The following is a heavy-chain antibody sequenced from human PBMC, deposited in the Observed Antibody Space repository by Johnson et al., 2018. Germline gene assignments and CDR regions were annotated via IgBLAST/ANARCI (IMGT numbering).Heavy chain of an antibody. D-gene: IGHD3/OR15-3a*01. V-gene: IGHV3-30*18. CDR3: AKDKSDFRTGGWAVDKDV. CDR2: ISYDGIHQ. CDR1: GFPFSSYA. J-gene: IGHJ6*03. Sequence: AQLVQCGGGVVQAGRTLRLSCAASGFPFSSYAIHWVRQAPGKALEWVAVISYDGIHQYYADSVKGRFSISIDNSKNTLYLQMHSLRAEDTAVYYCAKDKSDFRTGGWAVDKDVWGKGTTVTVSS.